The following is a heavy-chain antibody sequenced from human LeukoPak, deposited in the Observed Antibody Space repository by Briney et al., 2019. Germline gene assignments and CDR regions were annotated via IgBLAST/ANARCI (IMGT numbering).Heavy chain of an antibody. CDR2: INPNSGGT. CDR1: GYTFTGYY. D-gene: IGHD6-19*01. Sequence: ASVKVSCKASGYTFTGYYMHWVRQAPGQGLEWMGWINPNSGGTNYAQKFQGSVTMTRDTSISTAYMELSRLRSDDTAVYYCARDGQQWLVLSWFDPWGQGTLVTVSS. V-gene: IGHV1-2*02. CDR3: ARDGQQWLVLSWFDP. J-gene: IGHJ5*02.